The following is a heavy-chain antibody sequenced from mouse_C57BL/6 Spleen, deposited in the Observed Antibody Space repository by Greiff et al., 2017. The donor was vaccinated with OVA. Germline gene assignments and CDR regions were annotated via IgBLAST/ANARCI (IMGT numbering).Heavy chain of an antibody. CDR1: GYTFTSYW. Sequence: QVQLQQPGAELVRPGSSVKLSCKASGYTFTSYWMHWVKQRPIQGLEWIGNIDPSDSETHYNQKFKDKATLTVDKSSSTAYMQLSSLTSEDSAVYYCARSYYYGSSSWFAYWGQGTLVTVSA. D-gene: IGHD1-1*01. CDR2: IDPSDSET. CDR3: ARSYYYGSSSWFAY. J-gene: IGHJ3*01. V-gene: IGHV1-52*01.